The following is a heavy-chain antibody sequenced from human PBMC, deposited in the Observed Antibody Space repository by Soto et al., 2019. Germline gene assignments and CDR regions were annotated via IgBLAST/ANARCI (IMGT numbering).Heavy chain of an antibody. J-gene: IGHJ5*02. CDR1: GFTFSSYS. D-gene: IGHD3-22*01. CDR3: ARESNYYDSLNWFDP. Sequence: TGGPLRLSCAASGFTFSSYSMNWVRQAPGKGLQWISYISSSSNTIYYADSVKGRFTISRDYAKNSLYLQMNSLRDEDTAVYYCARESNYYDSLNWFDPWGQGTLVTVSS. CDR2: ISSSSNTI. V-gene: IGHV3-48*02.